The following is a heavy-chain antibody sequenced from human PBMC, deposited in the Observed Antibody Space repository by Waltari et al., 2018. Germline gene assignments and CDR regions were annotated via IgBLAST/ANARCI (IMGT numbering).Heavy chain of an antibody. CDR1: NYGFSTHG. J-gene: IGHJ4*02. CDR3: ARFPVVRVPGVVYFDH. V-gene: IGHV1-18*01. Sequence: QIQLVQSGPDVKTPGASVKVSCKASNYGFSTHGISWVRQAPGNGLEWMGWVSVFNGNTHYAQKFQGRVTISTDTSTKTTYLELRSLTSDTAVYYCARFPVVRVPGVVYFDHWGQGTLLLVSS. CDR2: VSVFNGNT. D-gene: IGHD3-10*02.